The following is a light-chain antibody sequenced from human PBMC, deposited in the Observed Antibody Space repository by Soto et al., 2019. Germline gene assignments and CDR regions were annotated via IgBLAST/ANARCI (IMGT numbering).Light chain of an antibody. CDR1: QGIRND. V-gene: IGKV1-6*01. CDR3: LQDYNYPWT. J-gene: IGKJ1*01. Sequence: AIQMTQSPSSLSASAVDRVTITFRASQGIRNDLGWYQQKPGKAPKLLIYAASSLQSGVPSRFSGSGSGTDFTLTISSLQPEDFATYYCLQDYNYPWTFGQGTKVDIK. CDR2: AAS.